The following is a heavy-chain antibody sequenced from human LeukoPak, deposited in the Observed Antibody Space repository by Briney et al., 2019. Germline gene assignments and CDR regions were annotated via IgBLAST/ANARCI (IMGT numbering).Heavy chain of an antibody. CDR3: ARHRFSGYVYFEY. J-gene: IGHJ4*02. CDR2: IYTGGST. CDR1: GFTVSSNY. Sequence: GGSLRLSCEVSGFTVSSNYVSWVRQAPGKGLECVSVIYTGGSTYYADSVKGRFTISRDNSENTLYLQMNSLRAEDTAVYYCARHRFSGYVYFEYWGQGTLVTVSS. V-gene: IGHV3-53*01. D-gene: IGHD5-12*01.